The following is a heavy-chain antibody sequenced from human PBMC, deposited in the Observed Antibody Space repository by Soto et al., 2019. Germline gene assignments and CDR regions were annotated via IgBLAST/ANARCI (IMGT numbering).Heavy chain of an antibody. V-gene: IGHV4-31*03. CDR3: ARDITIFGVVIHNWFDP. Sequence: QVQLQESGPGLVKPSQTLSLTCTVSGGSISSGGYYWSWIRQHPGKGLEWIGYIYYSGSTYYNPSLKSRVTISVDTSKNQFSLKLSSVTAADTDVYYWARDITIFGVVIHNWFDPWGQGTLVTVSS. CDR1: GGSISSGGYY. CDR2: IYYSGST. J-gene: IGHJ5*02. D-gene: IGHD3-3*01.